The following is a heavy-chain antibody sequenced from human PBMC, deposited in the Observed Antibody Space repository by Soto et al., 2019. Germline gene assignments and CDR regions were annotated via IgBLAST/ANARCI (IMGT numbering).Heavy chain of an antibody. D-gene: IGHD5-18*01. CDR1: GDSVSSDSYY. V-gene: IGHV4-61*01. CDR2: IYPSGST. CDR3: ARDIRGYSRXFDY. J-gene: IGHJ4*02. Sequence: SETLSLTCTVSGDSVSSDSYYWTWIRQPPGKGLEWIGYIYPSGSTNYNPSLKSRVTISLDTSTNQFSLELTSVTDADTAIYYCARDIRGYSRXFDYWGQGTLVTVSS.